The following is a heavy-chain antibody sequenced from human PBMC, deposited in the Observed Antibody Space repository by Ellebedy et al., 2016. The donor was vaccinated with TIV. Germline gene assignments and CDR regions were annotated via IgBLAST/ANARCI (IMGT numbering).Heavy chain of an antibody. CDR2: TYHSGST. D-gene: IGHD3-16*02. J-gene: IGHJ4*02. V-gene: IGHV4-34*01. CDR1: GGSFSGYY. CDR3: ARSGNVWGSYRAFDY. Sequence: SETLSLXCAVYGGSFSGYYWGWIRQPPGKGLEWIGITYHSGSTYYNPSLKSRVTISMDTSKNQFSLKLSSVTAADTAVYYCARSGNVWGSYRAFDYWGQGTLVTVSS.